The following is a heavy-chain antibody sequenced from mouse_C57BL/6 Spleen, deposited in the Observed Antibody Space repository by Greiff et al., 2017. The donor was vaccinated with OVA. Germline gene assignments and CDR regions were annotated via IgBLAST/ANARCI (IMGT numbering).Heavy chain of an antibody. J-gene: IGHJ3*01. Sequence: VQLKESGPELVKPGASVKMSCKASGYTFTDYYMHWVKQRHGKSLEWIGYINPNNGGTSSHQTFKGKATLTVNKSSSTAYMELRSLTAEDSAVYYCARDEGFAYWGQGTLVTVSA. V-gene: IGHV1-22*01. CDR2: INPNNGGT. CDR1: GYTFTDYY. CDR3: ARDEGFAY.